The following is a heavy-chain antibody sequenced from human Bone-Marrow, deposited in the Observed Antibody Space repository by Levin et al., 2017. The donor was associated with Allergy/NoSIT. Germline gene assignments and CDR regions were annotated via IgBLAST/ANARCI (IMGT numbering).Heavy chain of an antibody. CDR1: GYTFTGYY. CDR3: ARDRGNYRQPLYGMDV. D-gene: IGHD3-16*02. CDR2: INPNSGGT. Sequence: GASVKVSCKASGYTFTGYYMHWVRQAPGQGLEWMGWINPNSGGTNYAQKFQGRITMTRDTSISTAYMELSRLRSDDTAVYLCARDRGNYRQPLYGMDVWGQGTTVTVSS. J-gene: IGHJ6*02. V-gene: IGHV1-2*02.